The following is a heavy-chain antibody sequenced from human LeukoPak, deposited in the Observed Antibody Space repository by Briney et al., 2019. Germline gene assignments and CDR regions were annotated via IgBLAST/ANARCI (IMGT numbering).Heavy chain of an antibody. J-gene: IGHJ4*02. CDR1: GFAFSDHH. CDR3: ARAERGVGATTCFDY. D-gene: IGHD1-26*01. CDR2: IKQDGSEK. V-gene: IGHV3-7*04. Sequence: GGSLRLSCAASGFAFSDHHMTWVRQAPGKGLEWVANIKQDGSEKYYVDSVKGRFTISRDNAKNSLYLQMNSLRAEDTAVYYCARAERGVGATTCFDYWGQGTLVTVSS.